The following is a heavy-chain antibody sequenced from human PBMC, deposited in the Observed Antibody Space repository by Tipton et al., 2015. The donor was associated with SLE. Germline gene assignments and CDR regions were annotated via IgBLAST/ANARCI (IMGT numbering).Heavy chain of an antibody. CDR2: ISYDGSNK. CDR1: GFTFSSYG. J-gene: IGHJ6*04. CDR3: ARGKGGSCYSCYYYGMDV. V-gene: IGHV3-30*19. Sequence: SLRLSCAASGFTFSSYGMHWVRQAPGKGLEWVAVISYDGSNKYYADSVKGRFTISRDNSKNTLYLQMNSLRAEDTAVYYCARGKGGSCYSCYYYGMDVWGKGTTVTVSS. D-gene: IGHD2-15*01.